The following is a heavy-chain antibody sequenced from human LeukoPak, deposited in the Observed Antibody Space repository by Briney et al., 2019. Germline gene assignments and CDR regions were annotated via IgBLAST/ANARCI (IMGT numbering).Heavy chain of an antibody. D-gene: IGHD6-13*01. CDR2: ISAYNGNT. J-gene: IGHJ4*02. CDR3: ARVFGSWYAVYYFDY. CDR1: GYTFTSYG. Sequence: GASVKVSCKASGYTFTSYGISWVRQAPGQGLEWMGWISAYNGNTNYAQKLQGRVTMTTDTSTSTAYMELRSLRSDDTAVYYCARVFGSWYAVYYFDYWGQGTLVTVSS. V-gene: IGHV1-18*01.